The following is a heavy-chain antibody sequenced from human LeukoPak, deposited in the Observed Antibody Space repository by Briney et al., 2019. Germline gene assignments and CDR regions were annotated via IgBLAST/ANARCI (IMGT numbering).Heavy chain of an antibody. D-gene: IGHD3-10*01. V-gene: IGHV4-39*01. CDR1: GASISGSGYY. Sequence: SETLSLTCTVSGASISGSGYYWGWIRQPPGKGLEWIGSIYYSGSTYYNPSLKSRVTISVDTSKNQFSLKLSSVTAADTAVYYCASRSLMVRGVIGWGQGTLVTVSS. J-gene: IGHJ4*02. CDR3: ASRSLMVRGVIG. CDR2: IYYSGST.